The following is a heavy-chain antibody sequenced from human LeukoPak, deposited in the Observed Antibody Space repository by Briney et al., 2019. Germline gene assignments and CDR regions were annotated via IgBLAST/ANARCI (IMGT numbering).Heavy chain of an antibody. V-gene: IGHV3-11*06. J-gene: IGHJ4*02. CDR1: GFTFSDYY. CDR2: ISSSSSYT. Sequence: GGSLRLSCAASGFTFSDYYVSWIRQAPGKGLEWVSYISSSSSYTNYADSVKGRFTISRDNAKNSLYLQMNSLRAEDTAVYYCARGPGIAVADPIDYWGQGTLVTVSS. CDR3: ARGPGIAVADPIDY. D-gene: IGHD6-19*01.